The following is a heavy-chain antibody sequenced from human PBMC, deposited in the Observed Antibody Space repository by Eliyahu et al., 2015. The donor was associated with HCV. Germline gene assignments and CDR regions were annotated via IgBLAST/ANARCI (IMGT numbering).Heavy chain of an antibody. CDR1: SGSVSSXNW. CDR2: VYHSGSK. CDR3: ARLSSTTCCDY. V-gene: IGHV4-4*02. D-gene: IGHD2-2*01. J-gene: IGHJ4*02. Sequence: QLQESGPRLVKPSGTLSVTCTVSSGSVSSXNWWSWVXQRPGKGLEXIAEVYHSGSKNYNPSLRXRVSMSVDESKNQFSLTLSSVTAADTAVYYCARLSSTTCCDYWGQGTLVTVSS.